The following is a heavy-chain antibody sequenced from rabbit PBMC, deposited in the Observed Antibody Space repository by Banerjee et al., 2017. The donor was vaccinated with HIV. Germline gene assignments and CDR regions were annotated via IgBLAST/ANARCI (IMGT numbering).Heavy chain of an antibody. V-gene: IGHV1S43*01. J-gene: IGHJ6*01. CDR2: IYTSSGGT. CDR3: ARAYGSSSGYDL. Sequence: CWVRQAPGKGLELIACIYTSSGGTYYASWVNGRFTISRSTSLNTVDLKMTSLTAADTATYFCARAYGSSSGYDLWGPGTLVTVS. D-gene: IGHD1-1*01.